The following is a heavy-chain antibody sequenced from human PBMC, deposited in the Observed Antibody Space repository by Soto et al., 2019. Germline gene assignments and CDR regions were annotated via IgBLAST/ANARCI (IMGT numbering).Heavy chain of an antibody. Sequence: SETLSLTCAVYGGSFSGYYWSWIRQPPGKGLEWIGEINHSGSINYNPSLKSRVTISVDTSKNQFSLKLSSVTAADTAVYYCARIERRRYYDFWSGPDYFDYWGQGTLVTVSS. J-gene: IGHJ4*02. CDR2: INHSGSI. CDR3: ARIERRRYYDFWSGPDYFDY. V-gene: IGHV4-34*01. D-gene: IGHD3-3*01. CDR1: GGSFSGYY.